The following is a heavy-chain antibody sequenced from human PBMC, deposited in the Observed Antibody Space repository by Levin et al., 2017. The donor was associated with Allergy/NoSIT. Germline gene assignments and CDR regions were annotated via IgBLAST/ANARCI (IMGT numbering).Heavy chain of an antibody. CDR3: AREGIPAAVPLPNGMDV. D-gene: IGHD6-13*01. V-gene: IGHV3-33*01. Sequence: PGGSLRLSCAASGFTFSSNGMHWVRQAPGKGLEWVAVIWYDGSNKDYADSVKGRFTISRDNSKNTVYLQMNSLRAEDTAVYYCAREGIPAAVPLPNGMDVWGQGTTVTVSS. CDR2: IWYDGSNK. J-gene: IGHJ6*02. CDR1: GFTFSSNG.